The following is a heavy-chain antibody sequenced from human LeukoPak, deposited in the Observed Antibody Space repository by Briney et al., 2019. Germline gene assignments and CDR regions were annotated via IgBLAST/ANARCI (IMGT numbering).Heavy chain of an antibody. V-gene: IGHV4-34*01. CDR2: INHSGST. CDR3: ARGRRKYCSSTSCYVLNRNWFDP. CDR1: GGSFSGYY. D-gene: IGHD2-2*01. Sequence: PSETLSLTCAVYGGSFSGYYWSWIRQPPGKGLEWIGEINHSGSTNYNPSLKSRVTISVDTSKNQFSLKLSSVTAADTAVYYCARGRRKYCSSTSCYVLNRNWFDPWGQGTLVTVSS. J-gene: IGHJ5*02.